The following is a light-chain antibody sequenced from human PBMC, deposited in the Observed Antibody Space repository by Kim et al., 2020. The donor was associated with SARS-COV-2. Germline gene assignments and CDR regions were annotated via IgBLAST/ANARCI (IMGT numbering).Light chain of an antibody. CDR2: DVS. V-gene: IGLV2-14*03. CDR1: NSDGGGYDF. J-gene: IGLJ2*01. Sequence: GQCINKTRTGTNSDGGGYDFVSWYQENPGKAPKLMIYDVSNRPSGVSNRFSGYKSGNTASLTNSGLQAEDEADYYCSSYTSSTTLVFGGGNQLTVL. CDR3: SSYTSSTTLV.